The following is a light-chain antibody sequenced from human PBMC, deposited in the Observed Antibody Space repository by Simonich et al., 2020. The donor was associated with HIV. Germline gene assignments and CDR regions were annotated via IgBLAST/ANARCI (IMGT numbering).Light chain of an antibody. CDR2: VAS. CDR3: QQSFSSPWT. J-gene: IGKJ1*01. CDR1: QRMSRY. V-gene: IGKV1-39*01. Sequence: DIQMTQSPSSLSASVGDRVTITCRASQRMSRYLNWYQQKRGKAPKLLIDVASSLPSGVPSRFSGSGSGTDFTLTISSLQPEDFATYYCQQSFSSPWTFGQGTKVAIK.